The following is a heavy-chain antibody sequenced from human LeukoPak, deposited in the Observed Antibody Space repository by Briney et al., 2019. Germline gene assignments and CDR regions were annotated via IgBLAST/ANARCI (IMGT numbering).Heavy chain of an antibody. CDR3: ARVYYASWSGQPLSQHWLDP. D-gene: IGHD3-3*01. V-gene: IGHV3-48*03. Sequence: GGSLRLSCAASGFTFSSYEMNWVRQAPGKGLEWVSYISSSGSTIYYADSAKGRFAISRDNAKNSLYLQMNGLRVEDTAVYYCARVYYASWSGQPLSQHWLDPWGQGTLVTVSS. CDR1: GFTFSSYE. CDR2: ISSSGSTI. J-gene: IGHJ5*02.